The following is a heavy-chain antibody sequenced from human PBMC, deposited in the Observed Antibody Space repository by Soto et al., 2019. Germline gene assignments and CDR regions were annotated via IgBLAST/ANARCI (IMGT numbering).Heavy chain of an antibody. CDR2: IIPKFGTA. V-gene: IGHV1-69*06. D-gene: IGHD6-13*01. CDR3: ARAPLAETGRTPAHY. Sequence: QVQLVQSGAEVKKPGYSVKVSCKASGGTFSSYAISWVRQAPGQGLEWMGGIIPKFGTANYAQKFQGRLTITSDKSTSTAYLELSSPRYEDTAVYYCARAPLAETGRTPAHYWGLLTLLTV. J-gene: IGHJ4*02. CDR1: GGTFSSYA.